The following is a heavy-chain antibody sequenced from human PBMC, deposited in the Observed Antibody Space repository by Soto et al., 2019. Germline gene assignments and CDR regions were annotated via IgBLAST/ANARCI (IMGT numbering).Heavy chain of an antibody. CDR1: GYTFTSYA. V-gene: IGHV1-3*01. CDR3: ARHTPAISISDH. CDR2: INAGNGNT. D-gene: IGHD2-15*01. J-gene: IGHJ4*02. Sequence: ASVKVSCKASGYTFTSYAIHWVRQAPGQRLEWMGWINAGNGNTKYSQKFQDRVTITRDTSASTAYMELSSVTAADTAVYYCARHTPAISISDHWGQGTLVTVSS.